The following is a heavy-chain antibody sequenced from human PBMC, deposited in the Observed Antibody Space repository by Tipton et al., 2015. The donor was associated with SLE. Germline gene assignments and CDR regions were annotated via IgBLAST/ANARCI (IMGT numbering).Heavy chain of an antibody. CDR2: ISSSSSYI. D-gene: IGHD3-22*01. V-gene: IGHV3-21*01. J-gene: IGHJ3*02. Sequence: GSLRLSCAASGFTFSSYSMNWVRQAPGKGLEWVSSISSSSSYISYADSVKGRFTISRDNAKNSLYLQMNSLRAEDTAVYYCTRVHYYYDSSGYSDAFDIWGQGTMVTVSS. CDR1: GFTFSSYS. CDR3: TRVHYYYDSSGYSDAFDI.